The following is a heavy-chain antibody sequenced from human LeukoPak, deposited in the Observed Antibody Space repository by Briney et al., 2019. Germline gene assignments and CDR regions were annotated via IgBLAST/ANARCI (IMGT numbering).Heavy chain of an antibody. V-gene: IGHV4-34*01. CDR1: GGSFSGYY. J-gene: IGHJ4*02. D-gene: IGHD2-21*02. Sequence: SETLSLTCAVYGGSFSGYYWSWIRQPPGKGLEWIGEINHSGSTNYNPSLKSRVTISVDTSKNQFSLKLSSVPAADTAVYYCARIVRAYCGGDCYSSSDDYWGQGTLVTVSS. CDR2: INHSGST. CDR3: ARIVRAYCGGDCYSSSDDY.